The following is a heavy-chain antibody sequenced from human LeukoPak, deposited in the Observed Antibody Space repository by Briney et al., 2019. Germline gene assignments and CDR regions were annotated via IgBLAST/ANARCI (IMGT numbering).Heavy chain of an antibody. J-gene: IGHJ3*02. Sequence: GASVKVSCKASGGTFSSYAISWVRQAPGQGLEWMGGIIPILGIANYAQKFQGRVTITADKSTSTAYMELSSLRSEDTAVYYCARARKYYYDSSGYIAIWGQGTMVTVSS. D-gene: IGHD3-22*01. V-gene: IGHV1-69*10. CDR3: ARARKYYYDSSGYIAI. CDR1: GGTFSSYA. CDR2: IIPILGIA.